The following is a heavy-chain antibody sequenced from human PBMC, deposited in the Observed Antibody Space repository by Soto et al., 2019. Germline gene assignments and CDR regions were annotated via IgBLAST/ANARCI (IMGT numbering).Heavy chain of an antibody. D-gene: IGHD6-19*01. CDR1: GFSLSTSGVG. V-gene: IGHV2-5*02. J-gene: IGHJ6*03. CDR2: IYWDDDK. CDR3: AHWNHRWQVRRDYYMDV. Sequence: GSGPTLVNPTQTLTLTCTFSGFSLSTSGVGVGWIRQPPGKALEWLALIYWDDDKRYSPSLKSRLTITKDTSKNQVVLTMTNMDPVDTATYYCAHWNHRWQVRRDYYMDVWGKGTTVTVSS.